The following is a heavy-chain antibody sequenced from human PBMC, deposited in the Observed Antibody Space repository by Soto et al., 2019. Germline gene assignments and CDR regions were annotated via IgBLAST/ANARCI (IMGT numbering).Heavy chain of an antibody. CDR2: IKQDGSEE. CDR3: ASRPSDRNYYGVFDY. V-gene: IGHV3-7*03. J-gene: IGHJ4*02. CDR1: GFTFSSHW. D-gene: IGHD3-3*01. Sequence: EVQLVESGGGLVQPGGSLRLSCTASGFTFSSHWMTWVRQAPGKALEWVANIKQDGSEEYYVDSVKGRFTISRDNAKNSLFLQMNSLRDDDTAVYYCASRPSDRNYYGVFDYWGQGTLVTVSS.